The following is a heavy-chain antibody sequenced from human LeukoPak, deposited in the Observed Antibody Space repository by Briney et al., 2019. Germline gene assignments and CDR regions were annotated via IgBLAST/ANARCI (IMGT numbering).Heavy chain of an antibody. D-gene: IGHD3-3*01. Sequence: GESLKISCKGSGYSFTTYWIGWVRQMPGKGLEWMGIIYPGDSDTRYSPSFQGQVTISAAKSISTAYLQWSSLKASDTAMYYRARLDFWSSYQYYYYMDVWGKGTTVTVSS. V-gene: IGHV5-51*01. CDR3: ARLDFWSSYQYYYYMDV. CDR1: GYSFTTYW. J-gene: IGHJ6*03. CDR2: IYPGDSDT.